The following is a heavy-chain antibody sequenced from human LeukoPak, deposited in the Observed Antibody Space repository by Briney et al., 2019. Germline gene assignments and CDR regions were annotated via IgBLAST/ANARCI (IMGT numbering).Heavy chain of an antibody. Sequence: GGSLRLSCAASGFTFSSYWMSWVRQAPGKGLEWVANMKQDGSEKYYVDSVKGRFTISRDNAKNSLYLQMNSLRAEDTAVYYCASSYSSSWFYYYYGMDVWGQGTTVTVSS. CDR3: ASSYSSSWFYYYYGMDV. D-gene: IGHD6-13*01. V-gene: IGHV3-7*01. J-gene: IGHJ6*02. CDR1: GFTFSSYW. CDR2: MKQDGSEK.